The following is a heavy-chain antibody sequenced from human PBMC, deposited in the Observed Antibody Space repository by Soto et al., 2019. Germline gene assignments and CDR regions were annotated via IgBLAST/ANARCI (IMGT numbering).Heavy chain of an antibody. Sequence: SETLSLTCTVSGGSISSGGYYWSWIRQHPGKGLEWIGYIYYSGSTYYNPSLKSRVTISVDTSKNQFSLKLSSVTAADTAVYCCARVDLAMVPFDYWGQGTLVTVSS. D-gene: IGHD5-18*01. CDR2: IYYSGST. CDR3: ARVDLAMVPFDY. J-gene: IGHJ4*02. CDR1: GGSISSGGYY. V-gene: IGHV4-31*03.